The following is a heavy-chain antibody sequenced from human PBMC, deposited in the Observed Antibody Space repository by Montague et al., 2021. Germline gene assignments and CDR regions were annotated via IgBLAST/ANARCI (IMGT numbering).Heavy chain of an antibody. D-gene: IGHD3-10*01. Sequence: SLSLSWAASGFIFSEYSMCWVRQAPGKGLEWVAGIWSDGSNKYYAESVKGRFTISRDNSENTGHLQMSSLRAEDTAIYYCAILWFGGNWFDHWGQGTLVTVSS. CDR2: IWSDGSNK. V-gene: IGHV3-30*04. CDR1: GFIFSEYS. J-gene: IGHJ5*02. CDR3: AILWFGGNWFDH.